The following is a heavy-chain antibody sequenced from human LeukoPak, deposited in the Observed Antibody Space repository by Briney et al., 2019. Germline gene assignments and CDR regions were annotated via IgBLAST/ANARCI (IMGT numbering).Heavy chain of an antibody. Sequence: SETLSLTCTVSGGSISSYYLSWIRQPAGKGLEWIGRFYISGSTNYNPSLKSRVTMSVDTSKNQFSLRLNSVTAADTAVYYCARDFLLQSEGLFDYWGQGTLVTVSS. CDR3: ARDFLLQSEGLFDY. V-gene: IGHV4-4*07. CDR2: FYISGST. CDR1: GGSISSYY. J-gene: IGHJ4*02. D-gene: IGHD4-11*01.